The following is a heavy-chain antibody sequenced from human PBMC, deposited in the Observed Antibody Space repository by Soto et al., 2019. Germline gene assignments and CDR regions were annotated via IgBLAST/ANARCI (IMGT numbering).Heavy chain of an antibody. J-gene: IGHJ4*02. CDR2: ISSTTNYI. Sequence: GGSLRLSCAASGFVFSDFQFNWVRQAPGGGLEWLSSISSTTNYIYYADSMKGRFTVSRDNAKNSVYLEMNSLSAEDTAVYYCARESEDLTSNFDYWGQGTLVTV. CDR1: GFVFSDFQ. CDR3: ARESEDLTSNFDY. V-gene: IGHV3-21*01.